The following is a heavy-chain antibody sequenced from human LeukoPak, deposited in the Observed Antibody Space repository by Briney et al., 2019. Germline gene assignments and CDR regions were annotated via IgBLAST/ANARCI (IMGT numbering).Heavy chain of an antibody. V-gene: IGHV4-59*08. J-gene: IGHJ5*02. D-gene: IGHD3-9*01. CDR3: ARHGSLSPQLRYPAPYWFDP. CDR2: IYYSGST. Sequence: PSETLSLTCTVSGGSISSYYWSWIRQPPGKGLEWIGYIYYSGSTNYNPSLKSRVTISVDTSKNQFSLKLSSVTAADTAVYYCARHGSLSPQLRYPAPYWFDPWGQGTLVTVSS. CDR1: GGSISSYY.